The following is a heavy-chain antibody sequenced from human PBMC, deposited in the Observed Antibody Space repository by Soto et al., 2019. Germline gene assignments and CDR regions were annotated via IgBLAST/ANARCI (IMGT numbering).Heavy chain of an antibody. V-gene: IGHV4-31*03. J-gene: IGHJ3*02. CDR1: GGSISSGGYY. CDR2: IYYSGST. CDR3: ARDFGYYYDSSGYFSQAFDI. Sequence: SETLSLTCTVSGGSISSGGYYWSWIRQHPGKGLEWIGYIYYSGSTYYNPSLKSRVTISVDTSKNQFSLKLSSVTAADTAVYYCARDFGYYYDSSGYFSQAFDIWGQGTMVTVSS. D-gene: IGHD3-22*01.